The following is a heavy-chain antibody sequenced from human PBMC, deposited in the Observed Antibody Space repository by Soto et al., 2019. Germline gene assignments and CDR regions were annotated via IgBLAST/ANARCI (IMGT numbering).Heavy chain of an antibody. CDR2: IYYTGST. D-gene: IGHD1-1*01. V-gene: IGHV4-31*03. CDR1: GGSIRNGYHY. Sequence: QVQLQESGPGVVKPSQTLSLTCTVSGGSIRNGYHYWSWIRQLPGKGLEWIGNIYYTGSTSYNPSLKSRVTISIDTSQNQFSLKLRSVVAADTAIYYCAKNETTRPRFDPWGQGTLVTVSS. J-gene: IGHJ5*02. CDR3: AKNETTRPRFDP.